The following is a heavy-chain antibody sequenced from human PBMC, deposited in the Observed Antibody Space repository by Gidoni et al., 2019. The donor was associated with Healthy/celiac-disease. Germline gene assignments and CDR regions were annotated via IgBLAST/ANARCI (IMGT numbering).Heavy chain of an antibody. V-gene: IGHV3-21*01. CDR1: GFTFSSYS. CDR2: ISSSSSYI. CDR3: ARDRGRGYGDYGY. Sequence: EVQLVESGGGLVKPGGSLRLSCAASGFTFSSYSMNWVRQAPGKGLEWVSSISSSSSYIYYADSVKGRFTISRDNAKNSLYLQMNSLRAEDTAVYYCARDRGRGYGDYGYWGQGTLVTVSS. J-gene: IGHJ4*02. D-gene: IGHD4-17*01.